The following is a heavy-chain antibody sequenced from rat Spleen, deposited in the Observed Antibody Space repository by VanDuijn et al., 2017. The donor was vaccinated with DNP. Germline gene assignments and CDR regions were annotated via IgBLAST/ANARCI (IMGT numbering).Heavy chain of an antibody. J-gene: IGHJ3*01. CDR2: ISYDGSST. CDR3: ARDSSSAW. V-gene: IGHV5-20*01. Sequence: EVQVVQSGGGLVQPGRSLKISCAASGFTFSDYYMSWVRQAPTMSLEWVATISYDGSSTYYRDSVKGRFTVSRDNAEGSLYLQMDSLRSEDTATYYCARDSSSAWWGQGTQVTVSS. D-gene: IGHD1-2*01. CDR1: GFTFSDYY.